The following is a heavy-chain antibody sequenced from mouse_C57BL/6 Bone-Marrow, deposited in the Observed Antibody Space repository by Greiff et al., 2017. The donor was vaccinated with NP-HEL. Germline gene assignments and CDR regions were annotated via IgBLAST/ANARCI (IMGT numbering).Heavy chain of an antibody. J-gene: IGHJ3*01. V-gene: IGHV1-26*01. D-gene: IGHD1-1*01. CDR1: GYTFTDYY. CDR3: ARSDYYGSSYDFAY. CDR2: INPNNGGT. Sequence: EVQLQQSGPELVKPGASVKISCKASGYTFTDYYMNWVKQSHGKSLEWIGDINPNNGGTSYNQKFKGKATLTVDKSSSTAYMELRSLTSEDSAVYYCARSDYYGSSYDFAYWGQGTLVTVSA.